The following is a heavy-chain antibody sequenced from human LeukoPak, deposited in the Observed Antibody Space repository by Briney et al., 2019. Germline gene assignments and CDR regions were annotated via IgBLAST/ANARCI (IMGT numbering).Heavy chain of an antibody. CDR1: GFTFSSYG. Sequence: GGSLRLSCAASGFTFSSYGMHWVRQAPGKGLEWVAIIWYDGNNKFYADSVKGRFTISRDNSKNTLYLQMNSLRAEDTAVYYCAKNAPRHSSSWYYFDYWGQGTLVTVSS. J-gene: IGHJ4*02. CDR3: AKNAPRHSSSWYYFDY. CDR2: IWYDGNNK. D-gene: IGHD6-13*01. V-gene: IGHV3-33*06.